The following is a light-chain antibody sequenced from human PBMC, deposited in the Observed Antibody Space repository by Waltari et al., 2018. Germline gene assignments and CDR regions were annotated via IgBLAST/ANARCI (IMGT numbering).Light chain of an antibody. V-gene: IGLV2-11*01. J-gene: IGLJ2*01. Sequence: QSALTQPPSVSKSLGQSVTISCTGTGSDVGGQNGVSWYQFQSGKAPRLLIFDVSQRPSGVSDRFSGSRSGNTASLTISGLQPEDEADYFCCAYRRGTTFLFVGGTRLTVL. CDR3: CAYRRGTTFL. CDR1: GSDVGGQNG. CDR2: DVS.